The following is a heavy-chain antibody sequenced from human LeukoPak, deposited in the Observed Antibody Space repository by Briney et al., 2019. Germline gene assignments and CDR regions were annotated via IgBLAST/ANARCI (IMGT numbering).Heavy chain of an antibody. V-gene: IGHV4-39*07. J-gene: IGHJ1*01. CDR2: INHSGST. Sequence: SETLSLTCTVSGGSVRNTSYYWGWIRQPPGKGLEWIGEINHSGSTNYNPSLKSRVTISVDTSKNQFSLKLSSVTAADTAVYYCARRYSSSSGRLFQHWGQGTLVTVSS. D-gene: IGHD6-6*01. CDR3: ARRYSSSSGRLFQH. CDR1: GGSVRNTSYY.